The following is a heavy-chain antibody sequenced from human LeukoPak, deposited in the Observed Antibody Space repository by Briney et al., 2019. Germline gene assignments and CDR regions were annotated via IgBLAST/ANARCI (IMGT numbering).Heavy chain of an antibody. D-gene: IGHD2-15*01. CDR1: GFTFSSYW. J-gene: IGHJ4*02. V-gene: IGHV3-33*06. Sequence: PGGSLRLSCAASGFTFSSYWMNWVRQAPGKGLEWVAVIWYDGSNKYYADSVKGRFTISRDNSKNTLYLQMNSLRAEDTAVYYCAKGRALEVVAAFNYWGQGIVVTVSS. CDR2: IWYDGSNK. CDR3: AKGRALEVVAAFNY.